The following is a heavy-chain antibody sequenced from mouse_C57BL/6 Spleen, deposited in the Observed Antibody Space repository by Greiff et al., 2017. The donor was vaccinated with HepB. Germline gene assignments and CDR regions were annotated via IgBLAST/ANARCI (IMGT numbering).Heavy chain of an antibody. CDR1: GYTFTSYG. CDR3: ARGAPFAY. D-gene: IGHD3-1*01. V-gene: IGHV1-81*01. J-gene: IGHJ3*01. Sequence: VKLMESGAELARPGASVKLSCKASGYTFTSYGISWVKQRTGQGLEWIGEIYPRSGNTYYNEKFKGKATLTADKSSSTAYMELRSLTSEDSAVYFCARGAPFAYWGQGTLVTVSA. CDR2: IYPRSGNT.